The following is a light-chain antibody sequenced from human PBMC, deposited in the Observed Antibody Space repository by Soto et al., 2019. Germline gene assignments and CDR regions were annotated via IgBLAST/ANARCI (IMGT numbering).Light chain of an antibody. Sequence: VLTQSAATLSWSAGERPTITCRASQSVSDYTAWFQQKPGQPPSLVIYEASNRATGIPDRFSGSGSGTDFTLTISRLEPEDFAVYYCQQYGSSGTFGQGTKVDIK. J-gene: IGKJ1*01. CDR3: QQYGSSGT. CDR2: EAS. V-gene: IGKV3-20*01. CDR1: QSVSDY.